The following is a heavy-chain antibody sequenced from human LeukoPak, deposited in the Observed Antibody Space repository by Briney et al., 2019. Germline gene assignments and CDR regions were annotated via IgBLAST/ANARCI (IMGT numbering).Heavy chain of an antibody. D-gene: IGHD3-22*01. CDR1: GFTFSSYA. CDR2: ISGSGAST. V-gene: IGHV3-23*01. J-gene: IGHJ3*02. CDR3: AKAGPTRIVVVTAFDI. Sequence: GGSLRLSCAASGFTFSSYAMSWVRQAPGKGLEWVSAISGSGASTYYADSVKGRFTISTDNSKNTLYLQMNSLRAEDTAVYYCAKAGPTRIVVVTAFDIWGQGTMVTVSS.